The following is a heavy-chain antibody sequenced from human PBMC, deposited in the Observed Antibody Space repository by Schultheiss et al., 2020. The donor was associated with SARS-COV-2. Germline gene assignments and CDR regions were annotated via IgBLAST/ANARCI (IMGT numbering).Heavy chain of an antibody. Sequence: SETLSLTCAVYGGSFSGYYWSWIRQPPGKGLEWIGYIYYSGSTYYNPSLKSRVTISVDTSKNQFSLQLNSVTPEDTAVYYCARGMFSILDVWGQGTTVTVSS. D-gene: IGHD3-10*02. V-gene: IGHV4-34*01. CDR2: IYYSGST. CDR3: ARGMFSILDV. J-gene: IGHJ6*02. CDR1: GGSFSGYY.